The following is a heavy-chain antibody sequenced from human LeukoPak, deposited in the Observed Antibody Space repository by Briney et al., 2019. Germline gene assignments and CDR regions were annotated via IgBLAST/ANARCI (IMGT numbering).Heavy chain of an antibody. J-gene: IGHJ6*03. CDR3: ARGDNSGPDYYYYMDV. CDR2: IYSGGST. D-gene: IGHD6-19*01. V-gene: IGHV3-53*01. Sequence: GGSLRLSCAASGFTVSSNYMSWVRQPPGKGLEWVSLIYSGGSTYYADSVKGRFTISRDNAKNSLYLQMNSLRAEDTAVYYCARGDNSGPDYYYYMDVWGKGTTVTISS. CDR1: GFTVSSNY.